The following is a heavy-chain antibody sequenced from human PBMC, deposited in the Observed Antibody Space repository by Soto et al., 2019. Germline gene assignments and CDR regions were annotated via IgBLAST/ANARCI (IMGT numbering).Heavy chain of an antibody. D-gene: IGHD4-4*01. Sequence: QVQLQQWGAGLLKPSETLSLTCAAYGDSLSTYFWSWIRQPPGKGLEWIGEVNYSGGRTIYNPSLESRATISVSTSRAQFSLQLRSATAAGTAEYYCASCRHYTWTFGGQGTLVTVSS. CDR1: GDSLSTYF. J-gene: IGHJ4*02. V-gene: IGHV4-34*01. CDR3: ASCRHYTWTF. CDR2: VNYSGGRT.